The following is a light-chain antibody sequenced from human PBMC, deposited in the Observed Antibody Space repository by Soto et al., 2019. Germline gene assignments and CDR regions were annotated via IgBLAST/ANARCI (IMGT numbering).Light chain of an antibody. CDR2: DVT. Sequence: SALTQPASVSGSPGQSITISCTGTSSDVGGYIYVSWYQQHPGKAPKLMIYDVTSRPSGVSCRFSGSKSGNTASLTISGLQAGDEADYYCSSYPTSSSYVFGAGTKVTV. J-gene: IGLJ1*01. V-gene: IGLV2-14*01. CDR1: SSDVGGYIY. CDR3: SSYPTSSSYV.